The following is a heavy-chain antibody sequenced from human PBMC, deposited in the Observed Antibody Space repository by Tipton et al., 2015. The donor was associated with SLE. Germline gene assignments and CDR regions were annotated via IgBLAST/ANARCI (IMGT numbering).Heavy chain of an antibody. CDR2: INHGGST. CDR3: ARDLNGYNRGYYYYMDV. D-gene: IGHD5-24*01. V-gene: IGHV4-34*01. CDR1: GGSFSGYS. J-gene: IGHJ6*03. Sequence: TLSLTCAVYGGSFSGYSWSWIRQTPGKGLEWIGEINHGGSTNYNPSLKTRVTMSVDTSKSQFSLKLTSVTAADTAIYYCARDLNGYNRGYYYYMDVWGKGTTVTVSS.